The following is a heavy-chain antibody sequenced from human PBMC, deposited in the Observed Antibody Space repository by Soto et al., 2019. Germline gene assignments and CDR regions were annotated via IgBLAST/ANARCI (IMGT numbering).Heavy chain of an antibody. Sequence: PGGSLRLSCVASGFTFDSYAMNWIRQAPGKGLEWVSVISGGGTSTYYADSVKGRFTVSRDNSKNTMYLQMNRLSAEDTGVYYCAKERFVYDFGIVPAATLIVMAVPGPASTVTLSS. J-gene: IGHJ6*02. CDR2: ISGGGTST. CDR1: GFTFDSYA. D-gene: IGHD2-2*01. V-gene: IGHV3-23*01. CDR3: AKERFVYDFGIVPAATLIVMAV.